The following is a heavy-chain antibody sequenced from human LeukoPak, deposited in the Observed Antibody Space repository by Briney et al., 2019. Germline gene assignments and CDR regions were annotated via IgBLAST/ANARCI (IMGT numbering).Heavy chain of an antibody. CDR1: GGSFSGYY. Sequence: PSETLSLTCAVYGGSFSGYYWSWIRQPPGKGLEWIVEINHSGSTNYNPSLKSRVTISVDTSKNQFSLNLSPVTAADTAVYYCARPHSTFFDQDAAYYFDYWGQGTLVTVSS. CDR2: INHSGST. D-gene: IGHD3-9*01. CDR3: ARPHSTFFDQDAAYYFDY. V-gene: IGHV4-34*01. J-gene: IGHJ4*02.